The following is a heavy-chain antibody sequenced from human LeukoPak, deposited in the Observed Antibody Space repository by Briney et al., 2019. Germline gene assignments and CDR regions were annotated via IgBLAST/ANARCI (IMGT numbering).Heavy chain of an antibody. J-gene: IGHJ4*02. V-gene: IGHV1-2*02. CDR1: GYTFTGYY. Sequence: GASVKVSCKASGYTFTGYYMHWVRQAPGQGLEWMGWINPNSGGTNYAQKFQGRVTMTRDTSISTAYMELSRLRSDDTAVYYCARGPSISXXXFDYWGQGTLVTVSS. CDR2: INPNSGGT. CDR3: ARGPSISXXXFDY.